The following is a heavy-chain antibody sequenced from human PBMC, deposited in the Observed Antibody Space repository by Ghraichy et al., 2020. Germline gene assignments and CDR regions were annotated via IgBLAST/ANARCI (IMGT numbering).Heavy chain of an antibody. CDR2: INSDGSST. D-gene: IGHD6-13*01. CDR1: GFTFSSYW. CDR3: ARGFVEIAAEASDY. J-gene: IGHJ4*02. Sequence: GSLRLSCAASGFTFSSYWMHWVRQAPGKGLVWVSRINSDGSSTSYADSVKGRFTISRDNAKNTLYLQMNSLRAEDTAVYYCARGFVEIAAEASDYWGQGTLVTVSS. V-gene: IGHV3-74*01.